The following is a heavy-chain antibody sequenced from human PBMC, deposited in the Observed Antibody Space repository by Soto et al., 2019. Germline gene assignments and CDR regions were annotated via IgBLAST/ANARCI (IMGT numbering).Heavy chain of an antibody. CDR1: GGSISSGYYY. D-gene: IGHD2-2*01. J-gene: IGHJ6*02. CDR2: IYYSGST. Sequence: SETLSLTGTVSGGSISSGYYYWCWLRQPPEKGQEWIEYIYYSGSTYYKPSLKSRVTISVDTSKNQFSLKLSSVTAADPAVYYCARAVTVVPARPYYGMDVWGQGTTVTVSS. CDR3: ARAVTVVPARPYYGMDV. V-gene: IGHV4-30-4*01.